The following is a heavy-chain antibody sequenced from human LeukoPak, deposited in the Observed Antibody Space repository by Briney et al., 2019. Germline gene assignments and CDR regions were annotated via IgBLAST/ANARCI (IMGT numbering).Heavy chain of an antibody. CDR1: GGSISSSSYY. CDR3: ARRGYCSSTSCYEYWFDP. CDR2: IYYSGST. J-gene: IGHJ5*02. V-gene: IGHV4-39*01. Sequence: PSETLPLTCTVSGGSISSSSYYWGWIRQPPGKVLERIGIIYYSGSTYYNPSLKSRLTISVDTSKNQFSLKLSSVTATDTAVYYCARRGYCSSTSCYEYWFDPWGQGTLVTVSS. D-gene: IGHD2-2*01.